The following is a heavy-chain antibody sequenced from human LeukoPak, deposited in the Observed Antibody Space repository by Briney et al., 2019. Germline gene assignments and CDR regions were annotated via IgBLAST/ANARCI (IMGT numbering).Heavy chain of an antibody. CDR3: ARDSDKHYYDSSGYSPPGY. D-gene: IGHD3-22*01. CDR1: GFTFSSYS. J-gene: IGHJ4*02. CDR2: ISSSSSYI. V-gene: IGHV3-21*01. Sequence: GGSLRLSCAASGFTFSSYSMNWVRQAPGKGLEWVSSISSSSSYIYYADSVKGRFTISRDNAKNSLYLQMNSLRAEDTAVYYCARDSDKHYYDSSGYSPPGYWGQGTLVTVSS.